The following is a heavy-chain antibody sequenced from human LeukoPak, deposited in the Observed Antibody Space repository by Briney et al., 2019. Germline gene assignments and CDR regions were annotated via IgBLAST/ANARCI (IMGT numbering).Heavy chain of an antibody. D-gene: IGHD1-26*01. CDR2: ISSSSSYI. V-gene: IGHV3-21*01. CDR1: GFTFSSYS. Sequence: GGSLRLSCAASGFTFSSYSMNWVRQAPGKGLEWVSSISSSSSYIYYADSVKGRFTISRDNAKNSLYLQMNSLRDEDTAVYYCAREGLGSYYFDYWGQGTLVTVSS. J-gene: IGHJ4*02. CDR3: AREGLGSYYFDY.